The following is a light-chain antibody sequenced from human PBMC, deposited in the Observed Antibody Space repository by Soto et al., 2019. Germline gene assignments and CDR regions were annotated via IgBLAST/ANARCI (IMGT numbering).Light chain of an antibody. CDR2: AAS. J-gene: IGKJ2*01. V-gene: IGKV1-39*01. CDR3: QQSYSTPLYT. CDR1: QSISSY. Sequence: DIQMTQSPSSLSASVGDRVTITCRASQSISSYLNWYRQKPGKAPKLLIYAASSLQSGVPSRFSGSGSGTDFTLTISSLQPEDFATYYCQQSYSTPLYTLGQGTKLEIK.